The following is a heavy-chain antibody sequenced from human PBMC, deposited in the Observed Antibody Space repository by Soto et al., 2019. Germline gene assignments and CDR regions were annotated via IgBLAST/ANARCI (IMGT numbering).Heavy chain of an antibody. D-gene: IGHD7-27*01. Sequence: GGSLRLSCAASGFTFSSYSMNWVRQAPGKGLEWVSSISSSSSYIYYADSVKGRFTISRDNAKNSLYLQMNSLRAEDTAVYYCARELGIENYFDYWGQGTLVTVSS. V-gene: IGHV3-21*01. CDR2: ISSSSSYI. CDR3: ARELGIENYFDY. CDR1: GFTFSSYS. J-gene: IGHJ4*02.